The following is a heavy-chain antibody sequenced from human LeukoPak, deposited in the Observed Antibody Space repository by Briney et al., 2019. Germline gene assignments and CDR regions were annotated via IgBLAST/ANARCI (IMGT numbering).Heavy chain of an antibody. J-gene: IGHJ6*03. CDR3: ARRGGEAAAGTNKDVYYYYYMDV. CDR1: GGSISSSSYY. D-gene: IGHD6-13*01. CDR2: IYYSGST. V-gene: IGHV4-39*01. Sequence: SETLSLTCTVSGGSISSSSYYWGWIRQPPGKGLEWIGSIYYSGSTYYNPSLKSRVTISVDTSKNQFSLKLSSVTAADTAVYYCARRGGEAAAGTNKDVYYYYYMDVWGKGTTVTVSS.